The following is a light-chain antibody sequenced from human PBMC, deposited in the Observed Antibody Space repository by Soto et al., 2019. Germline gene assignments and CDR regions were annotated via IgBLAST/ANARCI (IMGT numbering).Light chain of an antibody. CDR2: EVS. CDR1: SSDVGGYKY. CDR3: SSYTRSRSRLWV. V-gene: IGLV2-14*01. Sequence: QSVLTQPASVSGSPGQSITISCTGTSSDVGGYKYVSWYQQHPGKAPKLMIYEVSNRPSGVSNRFSGSKSGNTASLTISGLQAEDEADYYCSSYTRSRSRLWVFGGGTKLTVL. J-gene: IGLJ3*02.